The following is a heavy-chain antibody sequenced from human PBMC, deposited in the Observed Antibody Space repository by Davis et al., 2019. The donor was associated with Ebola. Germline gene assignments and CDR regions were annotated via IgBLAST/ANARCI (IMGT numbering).Heavy chain of an antibody. D-gene: IGHD3-9*01. CDR1: GYTFTSYG. V-gene: IGHV1-18*04. CDR3: ARAPNYDVLTGTSSYYFGY. J-gene: IGHJ4*02. CDR2: ISGFNTNT. Sequence: ASVKVSCKSSGYTFTSYGLVWVRQAPGLGLEWMGWISGFNTNTNFAQKFQGRVTASKDTSTNTAYMDLRSLTSDDTAIYYCARAPNYDVLTGTSSYYFGYWGQGTLVTVSS.